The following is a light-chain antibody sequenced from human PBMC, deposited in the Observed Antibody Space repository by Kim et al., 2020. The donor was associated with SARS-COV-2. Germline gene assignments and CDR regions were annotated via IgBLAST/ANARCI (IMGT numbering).Light chain of an antibody. CDR3: NSRDKSGDHVV. V-gene: IGLV3-19*01. Sequence: SSELTQDPAVSVALGQTVRITCQGDSLRTYYASWYQQKPGQAPILVIYGKNNRPSGIPDRFSGSSSGNKASLTVTGAQAVDEADYYCNSRDKSGDHVVFG. J-gene: IGLJ2*01. CDR1: SLRTYY. CDR2: GKN.